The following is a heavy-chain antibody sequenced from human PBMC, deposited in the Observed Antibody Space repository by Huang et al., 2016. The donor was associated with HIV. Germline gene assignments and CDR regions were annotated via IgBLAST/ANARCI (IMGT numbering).Heavy chain of an antibody. J-gene: IGHJ3*02. V-gene: IGHV4-34*01. CDR3: ARERMMSWLDDHDAFDI. D-gene: IGHD1-1*01. CDR2: INHSGST. CDR1: GGSFSGYY. Sequence: QVQLQQWGAGLLKPSETLSLTCAVYGGSFSGYYGSWIRQSPGKGLEWMGEINHSGSTNYNPSLKSRLTISVDTSKNQFSLKLSSVTAADTAVYYCARERMMSWLDDHDAFDIWGQGTMVTVSS.